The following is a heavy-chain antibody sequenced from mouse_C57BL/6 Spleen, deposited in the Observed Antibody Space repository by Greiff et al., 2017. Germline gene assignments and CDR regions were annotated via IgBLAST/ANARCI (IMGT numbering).Heavy chain of an antibody. Sequence: QVQLQQPGAELVKPGASVKMSCKASGYTFTSYWITWVKQRPGQGLEWIGDIYPGSGSTNYNEKFKSKATLTVDTSSSTAYMQLSSLTSEDSAVYYCAREDSTMITTAFDYWGQGTTLTVSS. CDR2: IYPGSGST. J-gene: IGHJ2*01. CDR1: GYTFTSYW. CDR3: AREDSTMITTAFDY. V-gene: IGHV1-55*01. D-gene: IGHD2-4*01.